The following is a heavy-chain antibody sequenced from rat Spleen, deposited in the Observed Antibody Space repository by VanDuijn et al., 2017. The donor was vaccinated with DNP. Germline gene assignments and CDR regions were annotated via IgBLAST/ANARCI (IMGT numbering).Heavy chain of an antibody. CDR2: ISASAGST. Sequence: EVQLVESGGGLVQPGRSLTLSCAASRFTFSYYGMAWVRQAPKKGLEWVASISASAGSTSYRDSVKGRFTISRDNAKNTLYLQMDSLRSEDTATYYCTTDFERGYWGQGVMVTVSS. J-gene: IGHJ2*01. CDR1: RFTFSYYG. V-gene: IGHV5-19*01. CDR3: TTDFERGY. D-gene: IGHD1-11*01.